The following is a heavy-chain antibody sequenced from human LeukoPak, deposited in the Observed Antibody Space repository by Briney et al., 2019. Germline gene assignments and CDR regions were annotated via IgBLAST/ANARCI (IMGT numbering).Heavy chain of an antibody. Sequence: SVKVSYKASGYTFTSYGISWVRQAPGQGLEWMGGIIPIFGTANYAQKFQGRVTITTDESTSTAYMELSSLRSEDTAVYYCASRRDCSSTSCHTGGYYMDVWGKGTTVTVSS. CDR2: IIPIFGTA. V-gene: IGHV1-69*05. CDR3: ASRRDCSSTSCHTGGYYMDV. J-gene: IGHJ6*03. D-gene: IGHD2-2*01. CDR1: GYTFTSYG.